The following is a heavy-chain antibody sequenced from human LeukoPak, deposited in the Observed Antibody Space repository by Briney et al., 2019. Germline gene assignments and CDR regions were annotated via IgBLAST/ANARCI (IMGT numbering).Heavy chain of an antibody. J-gene: IGHJ4*02. Sequence: GGSLRLSCAASGFTFSIYAMSWVRQAPGKGLEWISGISGNGGSTYYADSVKGRFTISRDNSKNTLYLQMNSLRAEDTAVYYCARAARNVVVTAFDYWGQGTLVTVSS. D-gene: IGHD2-21*02. CDR1: GFTFSIYA. CDR3: ARAARNVVVTAFDY. CDR2: ISGNGGST. V-gene: IGHV3-23*01.